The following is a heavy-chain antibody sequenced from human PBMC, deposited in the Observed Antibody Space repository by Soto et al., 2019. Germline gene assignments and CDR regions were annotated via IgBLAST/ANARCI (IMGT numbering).Heavy chain of an antibody. D-gene: IGHD6-13*01. CDR2: INPSGGST. J-gene: IGHJ4*02. CDR1: GYTITSYY. V-gene: IGHV1-46*01. CDR3: ARALPRIATSREGDY. Sequence: QVQLVQSGAEVKKPGASVKVSCKASGYTITSYYVHWMRQAPGQGLEWMGIINPSGGSTSYAQKFQGRVTMTGDTSTNTVYMELISLRSEDTAVYYCARALPRIATSREGDYWGQGTLVTVS.